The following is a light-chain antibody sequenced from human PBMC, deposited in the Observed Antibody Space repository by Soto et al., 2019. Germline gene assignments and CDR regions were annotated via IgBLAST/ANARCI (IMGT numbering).Light chain of an antibody. CDR3: QQYNSYPLT. V-gene: IGKV1-5*03. CDR1: QTISSF. CDR2: KAS. Sequence: DIQMTQSPSTLSASVGDRVTITCRASQTISSFLAWYQQKPGKAPNLLIYKASSLQSGVPSRFSGSGSWTEFTLTISTLQPDDFATYNCQQYNSYPLTFGGGTKVEIK. J-gene: IGKJ4*01.